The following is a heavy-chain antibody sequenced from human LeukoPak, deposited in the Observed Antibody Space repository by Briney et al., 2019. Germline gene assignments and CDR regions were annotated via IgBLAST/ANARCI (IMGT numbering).Heavy chain of an antibody. J-gene: IGHJ4*02. V-gene: IGHV3-7*01. Sequence: GGSLRLSCAASGFTFSSYWMSWVCQAPGKGLEWVANIKQDGSEKYYVDSVKGRFTISRDNAKNSLYLQMNSLRAEDTAVYYCARDAGYYYDSSGYLYWGQGTLVTVSS. D-gene: IGHD3-22*01. CDR1: GFTFSSYW. CDR3: ARDAGYYYDSSGYLY. CDR2: IKQDGSEK.